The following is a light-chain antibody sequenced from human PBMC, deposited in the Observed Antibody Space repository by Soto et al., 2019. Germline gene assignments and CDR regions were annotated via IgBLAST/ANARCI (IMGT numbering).Light chain of an antibody. Sequence: QSAPTQPPSASGSPGQSVTISCTGTSSDVGGSNYVSWYQQHPGRAPKLMIYEVNKRPSGVPDRFSGSKSGNTASLTVSGLQAEDEAEYFCSSYADSRVFGGGTKLTVL. J-gene: IGLJ2*01. CDR2: EVN. V-gene: IGLV2-8*01. CDR3: SSYADSRV. CDR1: SSDVGGSNY.